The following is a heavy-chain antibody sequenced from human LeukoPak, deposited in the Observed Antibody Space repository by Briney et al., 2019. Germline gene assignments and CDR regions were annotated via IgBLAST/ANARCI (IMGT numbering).Heavy chain of an antibody. CDR3: ARPRSDYYYYMDV. Sequence: GGSLRLSCAASGFTFSSYAMHWVRQAPGKGLEWVAVISYDGSNKYYADSVKGRFTISRDNSKNTLYLQMNSLRAEDTAVYYCARPRSDYYYYMDVWGKGTTVTVSS. CDR2: ISYDGSNK. D-gene: IGHD6-6*01. CDR1: GFTFSSYA. J-gene: IGHJ6*03. V-gene: IGHV3-30-3*01.